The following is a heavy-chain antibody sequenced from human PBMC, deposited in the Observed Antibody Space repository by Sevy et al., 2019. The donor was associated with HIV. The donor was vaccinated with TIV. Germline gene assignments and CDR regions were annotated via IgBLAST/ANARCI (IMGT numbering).Heavy chain of an antibody. CDR2: ISGGGGST. J-gene: IGHJ5*02. CDR3: AKDIAAAARNWFDP. D-gene: IGHD6-13*01. CDR1: GFTFSSYA. Sequence: GGSLRLSCAASGFTFSSYAMSWVRQAPGKGLEWVSDISGGGGSTSYGDSVKGWFTISRDNSKNTLYLQMNSLRAEDTAVYYCAKDIAAAARNWFDPWGQGTLVTVSS. V-gene: IGHV3-23*01.